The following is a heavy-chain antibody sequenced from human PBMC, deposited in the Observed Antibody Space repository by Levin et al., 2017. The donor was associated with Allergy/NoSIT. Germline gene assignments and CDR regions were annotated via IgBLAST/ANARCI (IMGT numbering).Heavy chain of an antibody. J-gene: IGHJ6*02. D-gene: IGHD4-23*01. V-gene: IGHV1-2*02. CDR2: IDPFSGDT. Sequence: ASVKVSCKASGYTFTGYYVHWVRQAPGQGLEWMGWIDPFSGDTNYAQKFQGKVTMTRDTMNTAYLELSRLRSDDTAVYYCARIPPAYQLLANPPKDFYYGLDVWGQGTTVIVSS. CDR3: ARIPPAYQLLANPPKDFYYGLDV. CDR1: GYTFTGYY.